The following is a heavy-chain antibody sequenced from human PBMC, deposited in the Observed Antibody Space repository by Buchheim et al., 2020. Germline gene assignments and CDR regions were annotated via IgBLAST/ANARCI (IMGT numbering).Heavy chain of an antibody. V-gene: IGHV4-34*01. D-gene: IGHD4-17*01. CDR3: ARGRWRWTTVTSYYFDY. Sequence: QVQLQQWGAGLLKPSETLSLTCAVYGGSFSGYYWSWIRQPPGKGLEWIGEINHSGSTNYNPSLKSRVTISVDTSKNQFSLKLSSVTAADTAVYYCARGRWRWTTVTSYYFDYWGQGTL. CDR1: GGSFSGYY. CDR2: INHSGST. J-gene: IGHJ4*02.